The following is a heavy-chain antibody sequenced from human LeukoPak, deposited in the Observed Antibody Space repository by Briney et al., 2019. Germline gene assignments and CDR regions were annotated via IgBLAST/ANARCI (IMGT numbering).Heavy chain of an antibody. Sequence: SETLSLTCTVSGGSISSSSYYWGWIRQPPGKGLEWIGSIYYSGSTYYNPSLKSRVTISVDTSKNQFSLKLSSVTAADTAVYYCAGSNDFWSGYYSCFDYWGQGTLVTVSS. V-gene: IGHV4-39*01. D-gene: IGHD3-3*01. J-gene: IGHJ4*02. CDR2: IYYSGST. CDR3: AGSNDFWSGYYSCFDY. CDR1: GGSISSSSYY.